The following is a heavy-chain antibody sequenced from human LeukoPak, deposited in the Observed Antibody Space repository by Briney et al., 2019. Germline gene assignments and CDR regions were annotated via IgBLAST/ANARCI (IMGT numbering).Heavy chain of an antibody. J-gene: IGHJ5*02. CDR2: IYYRGST. CDR1: GDSFSDYY. CDR3: ARAMRWTSGPVELGWFDR. Sequence: SETLSLACSVSGDSFSDYYWTWIRRPPGGRLEGIGHIYYRGSTKYNPSLKNRVTISVDTSKNQVFLTLTSVSAADTAVYYCARAMRWTSGPVELGWFDRWGQGTLVTVSS. V-gene: IGHV4-59*01. D-gene: IGHD1-1*01.